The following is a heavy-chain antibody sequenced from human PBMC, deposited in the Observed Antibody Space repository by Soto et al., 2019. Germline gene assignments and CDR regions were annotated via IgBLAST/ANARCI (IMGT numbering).Heavy chain of an antibody. J-gene: IGHJ6*02. CDR3: ARENWVRGVINYYYYGMDV. D-gene: IGHD3-10*01. V-gene: IGHV1-46*01. CDR2: INPSGGST. Sequence: ASVKVSCKASGHTFTSYYMHWVRQAPGQGLEWMGIINPSGGSTSYAQKFQGRVTMTTDTSTSTAYMELRSLRSDDTAVYYCARENWVRGVINYYYYGMDVWGQGTTVTVSS. CDR1: GHTFTSYY.